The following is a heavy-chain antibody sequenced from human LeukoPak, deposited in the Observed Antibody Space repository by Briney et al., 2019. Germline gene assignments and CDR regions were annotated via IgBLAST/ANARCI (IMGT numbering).Heavy chain of an antibody. CDR1: GESISGLY. CDR2: MYYSGST. CDR3: ARSDSSSSGAFDI. D-gene: IGHD6-6*01. V-gene: IGHV4-59*04. Sequence: PSETLSLTCTVSGESISGLYWNWIRQPPGKGLEWIGYMYYSGSTYYNPSLKSRVTISVDTSKNQFSLKLSSVTAADTAVYYCARSDSSSSGAFDIWGQGTMVTVSS. J-gene: IGHJ3*02.